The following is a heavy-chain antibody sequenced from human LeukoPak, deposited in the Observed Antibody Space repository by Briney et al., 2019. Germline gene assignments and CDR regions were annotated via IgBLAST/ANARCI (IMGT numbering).Heavy chain of an antibody. J-gene: IGHJ4*02. V-gene: IGHV3-53*01. CDR1: GFTVSSNY. CDR2: IYSGGST. Sequence: GGCLRLSCAASGFTVSSNYMSWVRQAPGKGLEWVSVIYSGGSTYYADSVKGRFTISRDNSKTSLFLQMNSLRAEDTAVYYCAREVYGDNYFDYWGQGTLVTVAS. D-gene: IGHD4-17*01. CDR3: AREVYGDNYFDY.